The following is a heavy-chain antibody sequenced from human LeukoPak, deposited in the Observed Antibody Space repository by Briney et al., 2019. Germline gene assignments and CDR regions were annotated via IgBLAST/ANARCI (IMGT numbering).Heavy chain of an antibody. CDR2: ISAYNGNT. J-gene: IGHJ6*02. D-gene: IGHD3-10*01. Sequence: ASVKLSCKASGYTFTSYGISWVRQAPGQGLEWRGWISAYNGNTNYAQKLQGRVTMTTDTSTSTAYMELRSLRSDDTAVYYCARDLFGSGKGYYYGMDVWGQGTTVTVSS. CDR1: GYTFTSYG. V-gene: IGHV1-18*01. CDR3: ARDLFGSGKGYYYGMDV.